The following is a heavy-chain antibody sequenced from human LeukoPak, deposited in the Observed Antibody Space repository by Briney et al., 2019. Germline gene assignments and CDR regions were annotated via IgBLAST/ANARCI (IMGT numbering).Heavy chain of an antibody. Sequence: GRSLRLSCAASGFTFSSYWMHWVRQVPGKGLVRVARINPGGSSITYADSVKGRFTISRDNAKNTLYLQMDSLRAEDTGVYYCARSNQADDYWGQGTLVTVSS. CDR1: GFTFSSYW. CDR3: ARSNQADDY. D-gene: IGHD1-14*01. CDR2: INPGGSSI. V-gene: IGHV3-74*01. J-gene: IGHJ4*02.